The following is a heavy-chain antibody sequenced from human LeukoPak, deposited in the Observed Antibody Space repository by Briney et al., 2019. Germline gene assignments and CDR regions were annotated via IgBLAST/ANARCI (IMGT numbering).Heavy chain of an antibody. J-gene: IGHJ4*01. D-gene: IGHD1-7*01. CDR3: ARGGPFTGPISTPRASDY. Sequence: PGGSLRLSCAASGFTVSSTYMSWVRQAPGKGLEWVTVIHSGGSPYYADSVKGRFTISRDSSKNTVYLQMNSLRAEDKAVYHCARGGPFTGPISTPRASDYWGQGILVTVSS. CDR2: IHSGGSP. CDR1: GFTVSSTY. V-gene: IGHV3-66*01.